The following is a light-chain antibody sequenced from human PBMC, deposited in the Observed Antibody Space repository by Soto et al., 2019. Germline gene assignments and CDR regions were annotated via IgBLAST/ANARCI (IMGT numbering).Light chain of an antibody. J-gene: IGKJ4*01. Sequence: EVVLTQSPGTLSLSPGERATLSCRASQSVDSDDLAWYQQKPGQAPRLLFFRGSFRATGVPDRFSGSQSGTDFTLTISGLEPEDFAVYYCQQYGSSPLTFGGGTRV. CDR1: QSVDSDD. CDR2: RGS. CDR3: QQYGSSPLT. V-gene: IGKV3-20*01.